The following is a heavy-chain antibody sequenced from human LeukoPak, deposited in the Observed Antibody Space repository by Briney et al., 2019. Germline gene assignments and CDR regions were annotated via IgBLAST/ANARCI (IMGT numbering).Heavy chain of an antibody. CDR3: ATRSGGRATYYYYYMDV. J-gene: IGHJ6*03. V-gene: IGHV1-24*01. D-gene: IGHD2-15*01. CDR1: GYTLTELS. Sequence: GASVKVSCKVSGYTLTELSMHWVRQAPGKGLEWMGGFDPEDGETTYAQKFQGRVTMTEDTSTDTAYMELSSLRSEDTAVYYCATRSGGRATYYYYYMDVWGKGTTVTVSS. CDR2: FDPEDGET.